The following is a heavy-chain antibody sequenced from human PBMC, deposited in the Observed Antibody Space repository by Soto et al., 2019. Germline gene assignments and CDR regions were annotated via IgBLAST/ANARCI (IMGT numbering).Heavy chain of an antibody. CDR3: ARVRRYIVVPSYYYYYYYMDV. D-gene: IGHD5-12*01. CDR2: IKQDGSEK. CDR1: GFTFSSYW. J-gene: IGHJ6*03. Sequence: GESLKISCAASGFTFSSYWMSWVRQAPGKGLEWVANIKQDGSEKYYVDSVKGRFTISRDNAKNSLYLQMNSLRAEDTAVYYCARVRRYIVVPSYYYYYYYMDVWGKGTTVTVSS. V-gene: IGHV3-7*01.